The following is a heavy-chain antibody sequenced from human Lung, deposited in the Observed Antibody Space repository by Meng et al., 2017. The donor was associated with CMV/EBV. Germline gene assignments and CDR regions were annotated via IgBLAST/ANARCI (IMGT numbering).Heavy chain of an antibody. CDR1: FTRYG. CDR3: ARRGPSYCGVDCLAWFDP. J-gene: IGHJ5*02. D-gene: IGHD2-21*01. V-gene: IGHV1-18*01. Sequence: FTRYGLNWVRQAPGQGLEWMGWIRVYNGDTKYAQKFQGRVTMTTDTSTRTAYMELRSLRSDDPAVYYCARRGPSYCGVDCLAWFDPWGQGTLVTVSS. CDR2: IRVYNGDT.